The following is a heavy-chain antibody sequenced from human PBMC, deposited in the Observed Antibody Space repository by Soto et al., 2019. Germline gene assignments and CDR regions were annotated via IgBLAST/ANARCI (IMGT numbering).Heavy chain of an antibody. Sequence: QLQLQESGPGLLKPSETLSLTCSVSGASITSNCWSWFRQSPGKGLEWIGYIYDTGSTIYNPSLKRRLTISLDTSKNQFSLKLTSVTAADTAVYYCAGDIRTGSYRFDYWGQGTLVTVSS. CDR2: IYDTGST. CDR1: GASITSNC. V-gene: IGHV4-59*08. D-gene: IGHD3-16*02. J-gene: IGHJ4*02. CDR3: AGDIRTGSYRFDY.